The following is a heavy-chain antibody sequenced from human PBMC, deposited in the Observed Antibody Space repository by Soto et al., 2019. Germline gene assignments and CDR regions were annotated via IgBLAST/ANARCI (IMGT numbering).Heavy chain of an antibody. Sequence: PSETLSLTCTVSGGSITPYYWSWIRQPPGEGLEWIGYVSYNGNTDYNPSLKSRVSISVDTSKNEFSLKLNSLTAADAAIYFCARQQYTVVTAFDVWGRGXMVTV. D-gene: IGHD2-15*01. CDR2: VSYNGNT. CDR1: GGSITPYY. J-gene: IGHJ3*01. V-gene: IGHV4-59*01. CDR3: ARQQYTVVTAFDV.